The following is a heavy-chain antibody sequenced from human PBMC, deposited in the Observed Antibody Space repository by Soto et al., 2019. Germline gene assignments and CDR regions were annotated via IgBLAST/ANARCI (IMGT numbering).Heavy chain of an antibody. CDR1: GFTLRSHR. J-gene: IGHJ5*02. V-gene: IGHV3-74*01. Sequence: EVQLVESGGGLVQPGGSLRVSCAASGFTLRSHRIHWVRQVPGKGLEWVSRIDADGGGTSYADSVKGRFTISTDNAKNTVNLQRNGRRGEDTAVCYCATVFDLWGQGTLVTVSS. CDR2: IDADGGGT. CDR3: ATVFDL.